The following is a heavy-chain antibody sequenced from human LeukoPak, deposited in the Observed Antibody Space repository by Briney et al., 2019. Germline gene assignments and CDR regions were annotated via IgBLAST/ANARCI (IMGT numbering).Heavy chain of an antibody. J-gene: IGHJ4*02. CDR3: ATDRKNYYGSGSYYAPPPV. CDR2: FDPEDGET. Sequence: ASVKVSCKVSGYTLTELSMHWVRQAPGKGLEWMGGFDPEDGETIYAQKFQGRVTMTEDTSTDTAYMELSSLRSEDTAVYYCATDRKNYYGSGSYYAPPPVWGQGTLVIVSS. D-gene: IGHD3-10*01. CDR1: GYTLTELS. V-gene: IGHV1-24*01.